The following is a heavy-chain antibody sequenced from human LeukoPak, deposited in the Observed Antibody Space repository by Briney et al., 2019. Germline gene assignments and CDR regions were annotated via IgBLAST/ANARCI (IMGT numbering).Heavy chain of an antibody. V-gene: IGHV4-59*08. CDR3: ARGPSSRYCGGDCLGAFDI. Sequence: PSETLSLTCTVSGGSISSYYWSWIRQPPGKGLEWIGYIYYSGSTNYNPSLKSRVTISVDTSKNQFSLKLSSVTAADTAVYYCARGPSSRYCGGDCLGAFDIGAKGQWSPSLQ. CDR1: GGSISSYY. D-gene: IGHD2-21*02. J-gene: IGHJ3*02. CDR2: IYYSGST.